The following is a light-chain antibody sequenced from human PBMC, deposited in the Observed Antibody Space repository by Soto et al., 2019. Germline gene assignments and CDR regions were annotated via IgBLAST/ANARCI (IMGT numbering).Light chain of an antibody. J-gene: IGKJ4*01. CDR3: QQYGSSPTLT. Sequence: EVVMTQSPATLSVSPGERATLSCRASQSVSSSYLAWYQQKPGQAPRLLIYGASSRATGIPDRFSGSGSGTDFTLTISSLEPEDFAVYYCQQYGSSPTLTFGGGTKVDIK. CDR1: QSVSSSY. V-gene: IGKV3-20*01. CDR2: GAS.